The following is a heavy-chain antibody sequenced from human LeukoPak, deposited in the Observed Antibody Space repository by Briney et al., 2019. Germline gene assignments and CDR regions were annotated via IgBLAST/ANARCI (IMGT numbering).Heavy chain of an antibody. CDR2: IYSGGST. Sequence: GGSLRLSCAASGFTVSSNYMSWVRQAPGKGLEWVSVIYSGGSTYYADSVKGRFTISRDNSKNTLYLQMNSLRAEDTAVYYCARGQTLLRDAFDIWGQGTMVTVSS. CDR3: ARGQTLLRDAFDI. J-gene: IGHJ3*02. D-gene: IGHD3-22*01. V-gene: IGHV3-53*01. CDR1: GFTVSSNY.